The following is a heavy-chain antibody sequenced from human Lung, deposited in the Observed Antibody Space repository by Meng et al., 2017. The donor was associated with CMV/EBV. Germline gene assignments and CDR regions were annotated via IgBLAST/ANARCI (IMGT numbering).Heavy chain of an antibody. CDR3: ARDQVVLGSGVPAAEDYYGMDV. CDR2: ISYDGSNK. D-gene: IGHD2-2*01. Sequence: SCAASGFTFSSYAMHWVRQAPGKGLEWVAVISYDGSNKYYADSVKGRFTISRDNSKNTLYLQMNSLRAEDTAVYYCARDQVVLGSGVPAAEDYYGMDVWXQGTXVNGAS. J-gene: IGHJ6*02. CDR1: GFTFSSYA. V-gene: IGHV3-30-3*01.